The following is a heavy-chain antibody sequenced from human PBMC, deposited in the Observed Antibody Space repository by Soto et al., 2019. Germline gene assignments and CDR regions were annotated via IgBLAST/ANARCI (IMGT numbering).Heavy chain of an antibody. CDR2: IWYDGSNK. J-gene: IGHJ6*02. V-gene: IGHV3-33*01. D-gene: IGHD2-15*01. CDR1: GFTFSSYG. Sequence: GGSLRLSCAASGFTFSSYGMHWVRQAPGKGLEWVAVIWYDGSNKYYADSVKGRFTISRDNSKNTLYLQMNSLRAEDTAVYYCARDLVSASDRSRLFSISSGMDVWGQGTTVTVSS. CDR3: ARDLVSASDRSRLFSISSGMDV.